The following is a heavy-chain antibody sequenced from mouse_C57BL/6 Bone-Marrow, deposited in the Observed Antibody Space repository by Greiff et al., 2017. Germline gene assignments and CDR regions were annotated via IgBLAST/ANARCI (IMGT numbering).Heavy chain of an antibody. CDR1: GFTFSSYA. CDR2: ISSGGDYI. CDR3: TSVPPPVWGGAMDY. J-gene: IGHJ4*01. D-gene: IGHD4-1*01. Sequence: EVKVEESGEGLVKPGGSLKLSCAASGFTFSSYAMSWVRQTPEKRLEWVAYISSGGDYIYYADTVKGRFTISRDNARNTLYLQMSSLKSEDTAMYYCTSVPPPVWGGAMDYWGQGTSVTVSS. V-gene: IGHV5-9-1*02.